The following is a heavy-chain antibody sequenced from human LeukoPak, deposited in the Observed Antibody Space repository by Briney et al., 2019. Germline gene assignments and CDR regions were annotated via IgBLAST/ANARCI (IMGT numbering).Heavy chain of an antibody. CDR1: GFTLSNHA. CDR2: ISGSGAMT. Sequence: GGSLRLSCAASGFTLSNHALIWVRQAPGKGLEWVSSISGSGAMTYYADSVKGRFTISRDNAMDTLYLQMSSLRAEDTAVYYCAREWVAVAGNYFDYWGQGTLVTVSS. CDR3: AREWVAVAGNYFDY. J-gene: IGHJ4*02. V-gene: IGHV3-23*01. D-gene: IGHD6-19*01.